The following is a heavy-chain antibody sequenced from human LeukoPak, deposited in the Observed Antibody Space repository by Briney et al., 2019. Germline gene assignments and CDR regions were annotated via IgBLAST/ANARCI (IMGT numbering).Heavy chain of an antibody. V-gene: IGHV1-8*01. CDR1: GYTFTSYD. D-gene: IGHD2-2*01. CDR2: MNPNSGNT. J-gene: IGHJ4*02. Sequence: ASVEVSCKASGYTFTSYDINWVRQATGQGLEWMGWMNPNSGNTGYAQKFQGRVTMTRNTSTSTAYMELSSLRSEDTAVYYCARKMQIVPAAPIDYWGQGTLVTVSS. CDR3: ARKMQIVPAAPIDY.